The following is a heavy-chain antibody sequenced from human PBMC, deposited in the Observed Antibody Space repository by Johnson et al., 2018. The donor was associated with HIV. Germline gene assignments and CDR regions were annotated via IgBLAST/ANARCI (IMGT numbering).Heavy chain of an antibody. J-gene: IGHJ3*02. D-gene: IGHD3-10*01. V-gene: IGHV3-66*01. CDR1: GFTFSSYA. Sequence: MLLVESGGGVVQPGRSLRLSCAASGFTFSSYAMHWVRQAPGKGLEWVSVIYSGGSTYYADSVKGRFTISRDNSKNTVYLQMNSLRVEDTAVYYCARDRGLDAFDIWGQGTMVTVSS. CDR3: ARDRGLDAFDI. CDR2: IYSGGST.